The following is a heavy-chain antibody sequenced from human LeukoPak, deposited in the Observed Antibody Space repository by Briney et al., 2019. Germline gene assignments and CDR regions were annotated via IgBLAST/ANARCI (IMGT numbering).Heavy chain of an antibody. Sequence: SETLSLTCAVYGGSFRGYYWSWIRQPPGKGLEWIGEINHSGSTNYNPSLKSRVTISVDTSKDQFSLKLSSVTAADTAVYYCARGRLFQGSRLGRGNWFDPWGQGTLVTVSS. J-gene: IGHJ5*02. V-gene: IGHV4-34*01. D-gene: IGHD3-16*01. CDR2: INHSGST. CDR3: ARGRLFQGSRLGRGNWFDP. CDR1: GGSFRGYY.